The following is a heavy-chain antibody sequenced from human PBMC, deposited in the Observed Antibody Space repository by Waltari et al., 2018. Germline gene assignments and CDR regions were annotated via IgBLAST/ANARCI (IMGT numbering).Heavy chain of an antibody. D-gene: IGHD3-10*01. V-gene: IGHV3-23*01. CDR3: AKADFGNPYWFFDL. CDR2: ITADVRSR. J-gene: IGHJ2*01. Sequence: EGQLLESGGGLVQTGGSLRLSCAASGFMFSIYPMTWVRQAPGKGLEWVSTITADVRSRNYADSVKGRFTISRDNSKNILDLQMNTLRAEDTAVYFCAKADFGNPYWFFDLWGRGTLLTVSS. CDR1: GFMFSIYP.